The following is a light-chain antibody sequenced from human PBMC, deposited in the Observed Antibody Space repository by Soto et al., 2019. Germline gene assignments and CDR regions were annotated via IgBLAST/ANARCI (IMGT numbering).Light chain of an antibody. CDR3: GTWDNSLSAYV. CDR1: GSNIGNNF. J-gene: IGLJ1*01. Sequence: QSALTQPPSVSAAPGQKVTISCSGSGSNIGNNFVSWYQQFPGTAPKLLIYDNNRRPSGIPDRFSGSKSGTSATLGVTGLQTGDEADYYCGTWDNSLSAYVFGAGTKATVL. CDR2: DNN. V-gene: IGLV1-51*01.